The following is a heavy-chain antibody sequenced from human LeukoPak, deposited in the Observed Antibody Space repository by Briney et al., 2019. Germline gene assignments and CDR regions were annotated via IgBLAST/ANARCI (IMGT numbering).Heavy chain of an antibody. D-gene: IGHD4-11*01. CDR1: GLTFDDYA. CDR2: ITWNSAKI. J-gene: IGHJ4*02. Sequence: GRSPRLSCAASGLTFDDYAMHWVRQAPGKGLEWVSGITWNSAKIGYADSVKGRFTISRDNAKNSLYLQMNSLRAEDTALYYCHATYSLFDYWGQGTPVTVSS. CDR3: HATYSLFDY. V-gene: IGHV3-9*01.